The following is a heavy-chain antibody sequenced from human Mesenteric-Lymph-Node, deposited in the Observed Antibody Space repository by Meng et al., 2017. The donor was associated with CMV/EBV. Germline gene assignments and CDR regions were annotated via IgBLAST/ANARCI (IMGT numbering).Heavy chain of an antibody. CDR3: ARGVVGATPFDY. CDR2: IRYDGSNK. J-gene: IGHJ4*02. CDR1: GFTFSNYG. Sequence: GESLKISCAASGFTFSNYGMYWVRQAPGKGLEWVAFIRYDGSNKYYADSVKGRFTISRDNSKNTLYLQMNSLRAEDTAVYYCARGVVGATPFDYWGQGTLVTVSS. D-gene: IGHD1-26*01. V-gene: IGHV3-30*02.